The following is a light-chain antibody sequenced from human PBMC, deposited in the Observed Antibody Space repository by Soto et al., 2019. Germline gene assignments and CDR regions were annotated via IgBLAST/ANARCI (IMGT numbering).Light chain of an antibody. Sequence: QSVLTQPHSASGTPGQRVTIFCSGSSSNIGTSSVHWFQQLPGTAPKLLISTTNQRPSGVPERFSGSKSGTSASLAIIGLQSEDEADYYCAAWDDSLNGHVFGTGTKVTVL. CDR2: TTN. J-gene: IGLJ1*01. CDR3: AAWDDSLNGHV. CDR1: SSNIGTSS. V-gene: IGLV1-44*01.